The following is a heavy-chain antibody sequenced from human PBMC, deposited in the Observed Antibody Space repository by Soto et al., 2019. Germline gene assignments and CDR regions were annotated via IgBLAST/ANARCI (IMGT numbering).Heavy chain of an antibody. CDR2: ISYDGSTK. V-gene: IGHV3-30*03. D-gene: IGHD3-9*01. CDR3: ATPPYDVLTGYSKPYGMDV. CDR1: GFSFRDFG. Sequence: PXGSLRLSCAASGFSFRDFGMLWVRQAPGKGLEWVAFISYDGSTKYYTGSVKGRFTISRDNSENTLFLQMSSLRAEDTAVYYCATPPYDVLTGYSKPYGMDVWGQGTTVTVSS. J-gene: IGHJ6*02.